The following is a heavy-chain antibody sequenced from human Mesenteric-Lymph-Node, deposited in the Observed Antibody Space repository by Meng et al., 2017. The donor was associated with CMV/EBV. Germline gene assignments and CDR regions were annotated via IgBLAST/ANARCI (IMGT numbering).Heavy chain of an antibody. V-gene: IGHV4-61*01. CDR1: GYSISNGYY. Sequence: GSLRLSCTVSGYSISNGYYWGWIRQPPGKGLEWIGYIYYSGSTNYNPSLKSRVTISVDTSKNQFSLKLSSVTAADTAVYYCARTGTEAYWGQGTLVTVSS. J-gene: IGHJ4*02. CDR3: ARTGTEAY. CDR2: IYYSGST. D-gene: IGHD1-1*01.